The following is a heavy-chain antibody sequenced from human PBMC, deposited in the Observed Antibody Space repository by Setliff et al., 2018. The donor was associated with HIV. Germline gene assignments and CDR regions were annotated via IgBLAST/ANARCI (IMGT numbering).Heavy chain of an antibody. J-gene: IGHJ4*02. D-gene: IGHD3-16*01. V-gene: IGHV4-38-2*01. CDR3: ARVSTDYVWGSFLSSGPYYFDF. Sequence: SETLSLTCAVSGYSISIGYYWGWIRQPPGKGLEWIGHISTSGTTNYNPSLKSRVTISADTSKSQFSLKLTSVTAADTAAYFCARVSTDYVWGSFLSSGPYYFDFWGQGALVTVSS. CDR1: GYSISIGYY. CDR2: ISTSGTT.